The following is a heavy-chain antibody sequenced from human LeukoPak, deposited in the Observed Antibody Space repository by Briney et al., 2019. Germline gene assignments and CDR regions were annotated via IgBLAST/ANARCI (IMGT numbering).Heavy chain of an antibody. J-gene: IGHJ4*02. D-gene: IGHD3-10*01. Sequence: ASVKVSCKVSGYTLTELSTHWVRQAPGQGLEWMGGFDPEDGETIYAQKFQGRVTMTEDTSTDAAYMELSSLRSEDTAVYYCATDVNQYYYGSGSYYPYWGQGTLVTVSS. CDR3: ATDVNQYYYGSGSYYPY. CDR1: GYTLTELS. V-gene: IGHV1-24*01. CDR2: FDPEDGET.